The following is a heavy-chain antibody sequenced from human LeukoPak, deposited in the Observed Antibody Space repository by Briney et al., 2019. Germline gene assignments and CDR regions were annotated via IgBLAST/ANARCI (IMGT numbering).Heavy chain of an antibody. J-gene: IGHJ3*02. CDR2: IIPIFGTA. Sequence: SVKVSCRASGGTFSSYAISWVRQAPGQGLEWMGGIIPIFGTANYARKFQGRVTITADESTSTAYMELSSLRSEDTAVYYCARAGQELGGAFDIWGQGTMVTVSS. D-gene: IGHD4-11*01. V-gene: IGHV1-69*13. CDR3: ARAGQELGGAFDI. CDR1: GGTFSSYA.